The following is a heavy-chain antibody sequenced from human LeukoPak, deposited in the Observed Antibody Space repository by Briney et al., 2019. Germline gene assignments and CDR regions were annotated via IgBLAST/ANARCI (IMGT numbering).Heavy chain of an antibody. Sequence: PSETLSLTCAVYGGSFSGYHWSWIRQPPGKGLEWIGEINHSGSTNYNPSLKSRVTISVDRSKNQFSLKLSSVTAADTAVYYCARGSVRGVSPPTLDYWGQGTLVTVSS. CDR3: ARGSVRGVSPPTLDY. V-gene: IGHV4-34*01. CDR2: INHSGST. CDR1: GGSFSGYH. D-gene: IGHD3-10*01. J-gene: IGHJ4*02.